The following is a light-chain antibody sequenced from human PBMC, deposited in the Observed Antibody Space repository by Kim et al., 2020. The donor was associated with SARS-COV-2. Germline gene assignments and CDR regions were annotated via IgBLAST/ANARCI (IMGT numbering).Light chain of an antibody. J-gene: IGLJ3*02. CDR2: RNN. V-gene: IGLV10-54*01. Sequence: RQTATITCNGNSNNVGNQGAAWLQQHQGHPPKLLSYRNNTRPSGISERLSASRSGNTASLTITGLQPEDEADYYCSAWDSSLSAWVFGGGTKLTVL. CDR3: SAWDSSLSAWV. CDR1: SNNVGNQG.